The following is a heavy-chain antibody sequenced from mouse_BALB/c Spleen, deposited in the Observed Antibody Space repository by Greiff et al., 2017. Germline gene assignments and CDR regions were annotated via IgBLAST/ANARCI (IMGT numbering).Heavy chain of an antibody. CDR2: ISSGSSTI. D-gene: IGHD1-1*01. CDR3: ARDYYGSSLYYAMDY. CDR1: GFTFSSFG. V-gene: IGHV5-17*02. Sequence: DVMLVESGGGLVQPGGSRKLSCAASGFTFSSFGMHWVRQAPEKGLEWVAYISSGSSTIYYADTVKGRFTISRDNPKNTLFLQMTSLRSEDTAMYYCARDYYGSSLYYAMDYWGQGTSVTVSS. J-gene: IGHJ4*01.